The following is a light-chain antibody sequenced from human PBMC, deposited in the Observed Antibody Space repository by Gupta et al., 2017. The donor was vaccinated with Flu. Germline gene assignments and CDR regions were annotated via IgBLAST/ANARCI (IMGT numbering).Light chain of an antibody. V-gene: IGLV7-43*01. J-gene: IGLJ2*01. CDR2: GTS. CDR1: TGAVTSGYY. CDR3: LLYYGGARV. Sequence: GTVTLTCASSTGAVTSGYYPNWFQQKPGQPPRALIYGTSNKHSWTPARFSGSLLGGIAALTLSGVQPEDEAEYYCLLYYGGARVFGGGTKLTVL.